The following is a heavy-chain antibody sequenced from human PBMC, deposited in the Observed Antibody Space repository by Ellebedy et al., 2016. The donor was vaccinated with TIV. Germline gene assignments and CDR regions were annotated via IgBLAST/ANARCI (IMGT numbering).Heavy chain of an antibody. J-gene: IGHJ6*02. V-gene: IGHV1-69*13. CDR2: IIPIFHTT. Sequence: AASVKVSCKASGGPFSSYAISWVRQAPGQGLEWMAQIIPIFHTTYYAQKFQGRVTITADESTTTAYMELSSLRSEDTAVYYCARGGRCSGASCSVVYYNYGMDVWGQGTTVTVSS. CDR1: GGPFSSYA. CDR3: ARGGRCSGASCSVVYYNYGMDV. D-gene: IGHD2-15*01.